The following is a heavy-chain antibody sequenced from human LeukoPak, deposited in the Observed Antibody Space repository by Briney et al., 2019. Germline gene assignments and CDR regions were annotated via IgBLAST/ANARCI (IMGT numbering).Heavy chain of an antibody. CDR1: GGTFSSYA. CDR2: IIPIFGTA. D-gene: IGHD5-18*01. CDR3: ARVVDTAMVPVV. J-gene: IGHJ4*02. V-gene: IGHV1-69*13. Sequence: SVKVSCKASGGTFSSYAISWVRQAPGQGLEWMGGIIPIFGTANYAQKFQGRVTITAGESTSTAYMELSSLRSEDTAVYYCARVVDTAMVPVVWGQGTLVTVSS.